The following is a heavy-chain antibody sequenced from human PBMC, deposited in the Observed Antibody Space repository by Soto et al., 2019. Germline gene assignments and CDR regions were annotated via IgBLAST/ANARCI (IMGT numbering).Heavy chain of an antibody. J-gene: IGHJ5*02. V-gene: IGHV3-7*01. Sequence: EVQLVESGGGLVQPGGSLRLSCAASGFTFSSYWMSWVRQAPGKGLEWVANIKQDGSEKYYVDSVKGRFTISRDNAKNSLYLQMNSLRAEDTAVYYCARETGSGYDFEGVTDWFDPWGQGTLVTVSS. CDR1: GFTFSSYW. CDR2: IKQDGSEK. D-gene: IGHD5-12*01. CDR3: ARETGSGYDFEGVTDWFDP.